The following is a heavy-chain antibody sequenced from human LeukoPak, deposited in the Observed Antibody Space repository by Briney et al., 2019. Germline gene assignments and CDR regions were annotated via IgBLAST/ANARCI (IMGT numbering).Heavy chain of an antibody. J-gene: IGHJ4*02. CDR3: ARVVKPATVTAGY. D-gene: IGHD4-17*01. CDR2: YSGNS. CDR1: GVSISSYY. V-gene: IGHV4-59*08. Sequence: SETLSLTCTVSGVSISSYYWSWVRQPPGKGLEWVGYYSGNSIYNRSLKSRVTISVDTSNNQFSLKLNSVTAADTAGYYCARVVKPATVTAGYWGQGTLVTVSS.